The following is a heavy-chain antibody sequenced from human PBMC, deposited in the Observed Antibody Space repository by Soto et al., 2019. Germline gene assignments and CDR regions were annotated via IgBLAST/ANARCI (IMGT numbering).Heavy chain of an antibody. V-gene: IGHV4-34*01. D-gene: IGHD3-22*01. CDR2: INHSRST. CDR1: GGSFSGYY. J-gene: IGHJ5*02. Sequence: SETLSLTCAVYGGSFSGYYWSGIRHPPGKGLEWIGEINHSRSTNYNPSLKSRVTISVDTSKNQFSLKLSSVTAADTGVYYCARLILMMLVVNRDDLFDPRRQGTLVLGSS. CDR3: ARLILMMLVVNRDDLFDP.